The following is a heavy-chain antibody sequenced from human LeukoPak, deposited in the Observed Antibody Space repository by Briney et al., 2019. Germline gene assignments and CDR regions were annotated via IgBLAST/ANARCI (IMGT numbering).Heavy chain of an antibody. V-gene: IGHV3-30*18. CDR2: VSYDGKNK. J-gene: IGHJ4*02. D-gene: IGHD3-10*01. CDR3: AKVRRPGETSFDY. CDR1: GFTFSSYG. Sequence: GGSLRLSCAASGFTFSSYGMHWVRQAPGRGLEWVAAVSYDGKNKHYADSVKGRFTISRDNSKNTLYLQMNSLRAEDTGVYYCAKVRRPGETSFDYWGQGTLVTVSP.